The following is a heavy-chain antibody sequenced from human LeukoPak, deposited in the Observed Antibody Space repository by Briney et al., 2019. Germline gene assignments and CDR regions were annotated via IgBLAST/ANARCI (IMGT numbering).Heavy chain of an antibody. D-gene: IGHD2-21*02. CDR1: GGTFSSYA. CDR3: ARARRGDDAFDI. Sequence: ASVKVSCKASGGTFSSYAISWVRQAPGQGLEWMGGIIPIFGTANYAQKFQGRVTITTDESTSTAYMELSSLRSEDTAVYYCARARRGDDAFDIWGQGTMVTVSS. J-gene: IGHJ3*02. CDR2: IIPIFGTA. V-gene: IGHV1-69*05.